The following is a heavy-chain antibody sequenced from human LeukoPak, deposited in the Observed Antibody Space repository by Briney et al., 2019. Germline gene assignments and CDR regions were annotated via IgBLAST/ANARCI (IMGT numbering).Heavy chain of an antibody. D-gene: IGHD3-22*01. CDR2: IRYDGSNK. Sequence: GGSLRLSCAASGFTFSSYGMHWVRQAPGKGLEWVAFIRYDGSNKYYADSVKGRFTISRDNSKNTLYLQMNSLRAEDTAVYYCARDPDYYDSSGSDYWGQGTLVTVSS. J-gene: IGHJ4*02. V-gene: IGHV3-30*02. CDR3: ARDPDYYDSSGSDY. CDR1: GFTFSSYG.